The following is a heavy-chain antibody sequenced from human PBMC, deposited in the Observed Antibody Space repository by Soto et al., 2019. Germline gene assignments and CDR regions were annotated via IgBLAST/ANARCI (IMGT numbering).Heavy chain of an antibody. CDR2: IFYTGST. V-gene: IGHV4-39*07. CDR3: ARLGAYYQSLDL. D-gene: IGHD2-21*01. J-gene: IGHJ5*02. Sequence: PSETLSLTCTVSGGSVDSNRYYWALIRQPPGKGLEWVGSIFYTGSTYYSPSLKGRVTISLETSKSQVSLRLASVTAADTAVYYCARLGAYYQSLDLWGPGILVTVPS. CDR1: GGSVDSNRYY.